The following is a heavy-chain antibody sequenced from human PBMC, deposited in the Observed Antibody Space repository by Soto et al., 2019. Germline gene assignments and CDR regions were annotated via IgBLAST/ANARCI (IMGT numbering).Heavy chain of an antibody. D-gene: IGHD4-17*01. CDR2: ISSSSSTI. CDR3: ARDSPYGDKRSYYYYMDV. Sequence: GGSLRLSCAASGFTFSSYSMNWVRQAPGKGLEWVSYISSSSSTIYYADSAKGRFTISRDNAKNSLYLQMNSLRAEDTAVYYCARDSPYGDKRSYYYYMDVWGKGTTVTVSS. J-gene: IGHJ6*03. V-gene: IGHV3-48*01. CDR1: GFTFSSYS.